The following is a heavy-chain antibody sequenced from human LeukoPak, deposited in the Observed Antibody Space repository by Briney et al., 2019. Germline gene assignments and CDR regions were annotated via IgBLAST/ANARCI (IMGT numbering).Heavy chain of an antibody. CDR2: IYYSGST. J-gene: IGHJ5*02. D-gene: IGHD3-3*01. V-gene: IGHV4-39*01. CDR3: ARPHYDFWSGGRWFDP. Sequence: SETLSLTCTVSGGSISSSSYYWGWIRQPPGKGLEWIGSIYYSGSTYYNPSLKSRVTISVDTSKNQFSLKLSSVTAADTAVYYCARPHYDFWSGGRWFDPWGQGTLVTVSS. CDR1: GGSISSSSYY.